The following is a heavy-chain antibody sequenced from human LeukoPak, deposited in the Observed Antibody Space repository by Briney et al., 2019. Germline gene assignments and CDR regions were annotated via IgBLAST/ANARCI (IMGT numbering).Heavy chain of an antibody. D-gene: IGHD5-12*01. CDR1: GFTFSSYW. CDR3: ARGGYDYDY. J-gene: IGHJ4*02. V-gene: IGHV3-7*04. CDR2: IKQDGSEK. Sequence: GGSLRPSCAASGFTFSSYWMSWVSQAPGKGLEWVANIKQDGSEKYYVDSVKGRFTISRDNAKNSVYLQMNSLRAEDTAVYYCARGGYDYDYWGEGTLVTVSS.